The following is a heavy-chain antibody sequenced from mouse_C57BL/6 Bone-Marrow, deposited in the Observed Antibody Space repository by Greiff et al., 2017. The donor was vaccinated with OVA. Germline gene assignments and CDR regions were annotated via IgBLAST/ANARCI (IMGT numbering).Heavy chain of an antibody. D-gene: IGHD4-1*01. CDR1: GFTLTSYA. Sequence: VQVLESGPGLVAPSPSLSISCTASGFTLTSYAISWVRQPPGQGLEWLGVIWPGGGTNDNSALNSRLSISKDNSKSHVILKMNRLQTDDTARYYCARNGKRGFAYWGQGTLVTVSA. CDR3: ARNGKRGFAY. V-gene: IGHV2-9-1*01. J-gene: IGHJ3*01. CDR2: IWPGGGT.